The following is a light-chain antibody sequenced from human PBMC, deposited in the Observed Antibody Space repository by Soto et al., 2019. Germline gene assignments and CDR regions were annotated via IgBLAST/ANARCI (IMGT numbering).Light chain of an antibody. J-gene: IGKJ3*01. CDR1: QSVSSN. CDR3: QQYNKWVT. CDR2: GAS. Sequence: EIVMTQSPATLSVSPGETATLSCRASQSVSSNLAWYQQKRGQAPRLLIYGASTRATGIPARFIGSGSGTDFTLTINSLQLEDFAVYYWQQYNKWVTFGPGNKVDLK. V-gene: IGKV3-15*01.